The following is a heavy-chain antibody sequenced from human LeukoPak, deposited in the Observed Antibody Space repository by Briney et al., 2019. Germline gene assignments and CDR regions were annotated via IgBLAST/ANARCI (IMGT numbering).Heavy chain of an antibody. V-gene: IGHV1-18*04. D-gene: IGHD1-20*01. CDR1: GYTITGYY. J-gene: IGHJ4*02. Sequence: ASVKVSCKASGYTITGYYMHWVRQAPGQGLEWMGWISAYNGNTNYAQKLQGRVTMTTDTSTSTAYMELRSLRSDDTAVYYCARGGYNWDFDYWGQGTLVTVSS. CDR2: ISAYNGNT. CDR3: ARGGYNWDFDY.